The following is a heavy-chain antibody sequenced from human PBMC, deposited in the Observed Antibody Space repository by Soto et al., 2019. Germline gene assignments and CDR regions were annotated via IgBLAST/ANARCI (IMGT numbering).Heavy chain of an antibody. CDR3: ARTPGVITVISAFDH. V-gene: IGHV3-23*01. CDR1: GFPFRNNV. CDR2: ISGSGSST. D-gene: IGHD3-22*01. J-gene: IGHJ4*02. Sequence: GVSLSLSCAASGFPFRNNVVSWVRPAPGKGLEWVSPISGSGSSTYDSDSVKGRFTISRDNSNNTLYLQMNSLRAEDTAIYYCARTPGVITVISAFDHWGQGTPVTVSS.